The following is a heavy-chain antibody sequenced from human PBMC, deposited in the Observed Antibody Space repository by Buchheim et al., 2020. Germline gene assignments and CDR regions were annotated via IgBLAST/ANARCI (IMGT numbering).Heavy chain of an antibody. V-gene: IGHV3-48*03. Sequence: EVQLVESGGGLVQPGGSLRLSCAAPGFTFSSYEMNWVRQAPGKGLEWVSYISSSGSTIYYADSVKGRFTISRDNAKNSLYLQMNSLRAEDTAVYYCARDSTRSVADPPFDYWGQGTL. J-gene: IGHJ4*02. CDR1: GFTFSSYE. D-gene: IGHD6-19*01. CDR2: ISSSGSTI. CDR3: ARDSTRSVADPPFDY.